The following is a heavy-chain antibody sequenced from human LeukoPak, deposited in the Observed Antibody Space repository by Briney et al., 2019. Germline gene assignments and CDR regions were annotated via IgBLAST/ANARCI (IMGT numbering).Heavy chain of an antibody. CDR3: ARDPGYCSSTSCY. J-gene: IGHJ4*02. V-gene: IGHV3-21*01. D-gene: IGHD2-2*01. Sequence: GGSLRLSCTASGFTFGDYAMSWFRQAPGKGLEWVSSISSSSSYIYYADSVKGRFTISRDNAKNSLYLQMNSLRAEDTAVYYCARDPGYCSSTSCYWGQGTLVTVSS. CDR1: GFTFGDYA. CDR2: ISSSSSYI.